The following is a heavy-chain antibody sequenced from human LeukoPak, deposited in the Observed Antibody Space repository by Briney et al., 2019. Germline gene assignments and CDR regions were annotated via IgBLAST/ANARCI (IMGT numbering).Heavy chain of an antibody. V-gene: IGHV1-8*01. J-gene: IGHJ6*02. D-gene: IGHD3-3*01. Sequence: ASVKVSCKASGYTFTSYDTNWVRQATGQGLEWMGWMNPNSGNTGYAQKFQGRVTMTRNTSISTAYMELSSLRSEDTAVYYCARPGDTIFGAAPAFYGMDVWGQGTTVTVSS. CDR1: GYTFTSYD. CDR3: ARPGDTIFGAAPAFYGMDV. CDR2: MNPNSGNT.